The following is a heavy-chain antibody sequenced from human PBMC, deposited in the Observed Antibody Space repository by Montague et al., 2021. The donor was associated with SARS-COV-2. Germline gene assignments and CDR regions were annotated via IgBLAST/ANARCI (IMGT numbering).Heavy chain of an antibody. CDR3: ARSLFYGSGGYFDF. J-gene: IGHJ4*02. D-gene: IGHD3-10*01. V-gene: IGHV3-11*03. CDR2: ITGTNNGI. CDR1: GFTFSDFY. Sequence: SLRLSCAGSGFTFSDFYINWVRQAPGKGLEWLSFITGTNNGIRYSDSVKGRFTVSRDNAHSSVYLHLGSLTAEDTAVYYCARSLFYGSGGYFDFWGQETLVAVSS.